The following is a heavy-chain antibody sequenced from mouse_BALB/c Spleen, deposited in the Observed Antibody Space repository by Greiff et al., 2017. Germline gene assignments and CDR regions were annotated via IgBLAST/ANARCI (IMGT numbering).Heavy chain of an antibody. D-gene: IGHD2-3*01. CDR1: GYSFTGYY. CDR3: ARYDGYPYYAMDY. V-gene: IGHV1S34*01. Sequence: LVKTGASVKISCKASGYSFTGYYMHWVKQRHGKSLEWIGYISCYNGATSYNQKFKGKATFTVDTSSSTAYMQFNSLTSEDSAVYYCARYDGYPYYAMDYWGQGTSVTVSS. CDR2: ISCYNGAT. J-gene: IGHJ4*01.